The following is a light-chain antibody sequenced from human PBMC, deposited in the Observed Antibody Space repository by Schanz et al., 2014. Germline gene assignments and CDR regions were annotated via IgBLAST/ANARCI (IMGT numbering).Light chain of an antibody. CDR3: QQYGSSPYT. J-gene: IGKJ2*01. Sequence: EIVLTQSPATLSLSPGERVTLSCRASQSVSSSLAWYQQKPGQAPRLLIYGASTRATGIPDRFSGSGSGTDFTLIISRLEPEDFAVYYCQQYGSSPYTFGQGTKLEIK. CDR2: GAS. V-gene: IGKV3-20*01. CDR1: QSVSSS.